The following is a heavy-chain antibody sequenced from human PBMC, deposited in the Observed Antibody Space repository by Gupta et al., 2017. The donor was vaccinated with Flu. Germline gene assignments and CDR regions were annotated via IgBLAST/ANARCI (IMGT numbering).Heavy chain of an antibody. J-gene: IGHJ6*02. CDR1: GGTFSRSA. CDR2: IIPIFGTA. CDR3: ARTHQGAAPYSYYYYGMDV. V-gene: IGHV1-69*01. D-gene: IGHD6-13*01. Sequence: QVQLVQSGAEVKKPGSSVKVSCQASGGTFSRSAISWVRQAPGQGLEWMGGIIPIFGTANDAQKFQGRVTITADESTSTAYMELSSLRSEDTAVYYCARTHQGAAPYSYYYYGMDVWGQGTTVTVSS.